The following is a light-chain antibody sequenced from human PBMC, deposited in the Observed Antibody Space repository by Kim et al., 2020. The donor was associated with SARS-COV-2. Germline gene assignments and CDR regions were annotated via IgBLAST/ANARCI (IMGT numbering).Light chain of an antibody. Sequence: SPGERATLSCRARQSVTSSYLAWYQQKPGQAPRLLIYGASNRATGIPDRFSGSGSGTDFTLTISRLEPEDFAVYYCQQYGDSPWTFGQGTKVDIK. V-gene: IGKV3-20*01. CDR2: GAS. J-gene: IGKJ1*01. CDR1: QSVTSSY. CDR3: QQYGDSPWT.